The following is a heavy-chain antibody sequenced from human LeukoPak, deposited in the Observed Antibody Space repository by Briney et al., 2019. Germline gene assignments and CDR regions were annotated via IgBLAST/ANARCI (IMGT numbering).Heavy chain of an antibody. J-gene: IGHJ6*03. CDR3: ARDRSVGHYDFWSGYYYYYYYMDV. D-gene: IGHD3-3*01. CDR1: GGSFSGYY. CDR2: INHSGST. Sequence: PSETLSLTCAVYGGSFSGYYWSWIRQPPGKGLEWIGEINHSGSTNYNPSLKSRVTISVDTSKNQFSLKLSSVTAADTAVYYCARDRSVGHYDFWSGYYYYYYYMDVWGKGTTVTVSS. V-gene: IGHV4-34*01.